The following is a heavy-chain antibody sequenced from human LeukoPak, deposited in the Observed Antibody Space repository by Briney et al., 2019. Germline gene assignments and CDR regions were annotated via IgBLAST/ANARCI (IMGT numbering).Heavy chain of an antibody. CDR3: GKNRYSGSLSPFDI. CDR2: ISYDGNTR. CDR1: GFTFSNYG. Sequence: GGSLRLSCAASGFTFSNYGMISYDGNTRYYADSVKGRFTISRDNSKNTLYLQMNSLRAEDTAVYYCGKNRYSGSLSPFDIWGQGTMVTVSS. D-gene: IGHD1-26*01. V-gene: IGHV3-30*18. J-gene: IGHJ3*02.